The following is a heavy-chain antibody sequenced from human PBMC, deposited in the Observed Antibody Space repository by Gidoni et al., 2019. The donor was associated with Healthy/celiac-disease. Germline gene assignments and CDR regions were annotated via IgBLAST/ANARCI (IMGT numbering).Heavy chain of an antibody. V-gene: IGHV4-39*01. J-gene: IGHJ4*02. D-gene: IGHD5-12*01. Sequence: QLQLQESGPGLVKPSETLSLTCTVAGGSISSSSYYWGWIRQPPGKGLEWIGSIYYSGSTYYNPSLKSRVTISVDTSKNQFSLKLSSVTAADTAVYYCARGGRDGYNLARFDYWGQGTLVTVSS. CDR3: ARGGRDGYNLARFDY. CDR2: IYYSGST. CDR1: GGSISSSSYY.